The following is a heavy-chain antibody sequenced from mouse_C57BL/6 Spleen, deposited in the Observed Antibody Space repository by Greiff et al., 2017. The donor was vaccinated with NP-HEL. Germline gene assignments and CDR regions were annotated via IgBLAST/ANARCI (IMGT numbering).Heavy chain of an antibody. D-gene: IGHD1-1*01. V-gene: IGHV1-50*01. Sequence: QVQLQQPGAELVKPGASVKLSCKASGYTFTSYWMQWVKQRPGQGLEWIGEIDPSDSYTTYNQKFKGQATLTVDTSSSTAYMQLSSLTSEDSAVYYCARRDYYGSSYDAMDYWGQGTSVTVSS. CDR2: IDPSDSYT. J-gene: IGHJ4*01. CDR1: GYTFTSYW. CDR3: ARRDYYGSSYDAMDY.